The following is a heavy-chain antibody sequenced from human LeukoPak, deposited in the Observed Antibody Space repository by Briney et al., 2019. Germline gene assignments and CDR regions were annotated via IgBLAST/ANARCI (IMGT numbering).Heavy chain of an antibody. J-gene: IGHJ5*02. CDR3: ARRVKGRYFDRNWFDP. V-gene: IGHV4-59*01. CDR1: GGSISSYY. Sequence: SETLSLTCTVSGGSISSYYWSWIRQPPGKGLEWIGYIYYSGSTNYNPSLKSRVTISVDTSKNQFSLKLSSVTAADTAVHYCARRVKGRYFDRNWFDPWGQGTLVTVSS. D-gene: IGHD3-9*01. CDR2: IYYSGST.